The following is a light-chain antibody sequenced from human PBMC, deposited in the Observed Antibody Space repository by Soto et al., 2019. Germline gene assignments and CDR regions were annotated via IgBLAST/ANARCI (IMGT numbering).Light chain of an antibody. CDR1: QTIIRY. CDR2: TAS. J-gene: IGKJ2*01. CDR3: QQSDSTPYT. V-gene: IGKV1-39*01. Sequence: DIQMTQSPSSLSASVGDRVTIICRASQTIIRYLNWYQQESGKAPKLLVSTASSLRSGVPSRFNGSRSGTDCTLTSASLQPEDFSTYYCQQSDSTPYTFGQGTKVDIK.